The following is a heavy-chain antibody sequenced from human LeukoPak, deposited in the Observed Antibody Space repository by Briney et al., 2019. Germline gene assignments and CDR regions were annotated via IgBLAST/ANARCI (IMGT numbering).Heavy chain of an antibody. CDR3: ARVNINNWHSCDY. CDR1: GGSISSNNW. D-gene: IGHD1-1*01. CDR2: IYHSGSP. V-gene: IGHV4-4*02. J-gene: IGHJ4*02. Sequence: SGTLSLTCAVSGGSISSNNWWGWVRQPPGKGLEWIGEIYHSGSPNYNPSLKSRVTISVDKSRNHFTLNLSSVTAADTAVYYCARVNINNWHSCDYWGQGTLVTVSS.